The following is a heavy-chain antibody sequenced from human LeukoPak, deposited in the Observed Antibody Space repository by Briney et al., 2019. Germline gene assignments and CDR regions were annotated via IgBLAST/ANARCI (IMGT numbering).Heavy chain of an antibody. CDR2: INHSGST. V-gene: IGHV4-34*01. CDR1: GGSFSGYY. Sequence: SETLSLTCAVYGGSFSGYYWSWIRQPPGKGLDWIVEINHSGSTNYNPSLKSPITISVDTSKTQFSLKLSSVTAADTAVYYCARGGGSNWFDPWGQGTLVTVSS. D-gene: IGHD3-16*01. J-gene: IGHJ5*02. CDR3: ARGGGSNWFDP.